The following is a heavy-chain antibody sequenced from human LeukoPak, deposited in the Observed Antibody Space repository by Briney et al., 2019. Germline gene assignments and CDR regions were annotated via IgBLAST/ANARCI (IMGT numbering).Heavy chain of an antibody. CDR3: ARDSSGYTVGYFDP. J-gene: IGHJ2*01. D-gene: IGHD3-22*01. CDR2: ISGSGGTT. CDR1: RFTFGSYA. V-gene: IGHV3-23*01. Sequence: PGGSLRLSCAASRFTFGSYAMSWVRQAPGKGLEWVSIISGSGGTTYYADSVKGRFTISRDNSKNTLYLQMSSLRAEDTAVYYCARDSSGYTVGYFDPWGRGTLVTVSS.